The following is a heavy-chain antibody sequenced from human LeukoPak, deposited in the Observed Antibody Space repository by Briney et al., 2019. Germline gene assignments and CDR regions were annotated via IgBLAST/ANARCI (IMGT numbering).Heavy chain of an antibody. CDR1: GFTFSGSA. D-gene: IGHD4-17*01. CDR3: TRLSMTTVTTFDY. Sequence: PGGSLRLSCAASGFTFSGSAMHWVRQASGKGLEWVGRIRSKANSYATAYAASVKGRFTISRDDSKNTAYLQMNSLKTEDTAVYYCTRLSMTTVTTFDYWGQGTLVTASS. CDR2: IRSKANSYAT. J-gene: IGHJ4*02. V-gene: IGHV3-73*01.